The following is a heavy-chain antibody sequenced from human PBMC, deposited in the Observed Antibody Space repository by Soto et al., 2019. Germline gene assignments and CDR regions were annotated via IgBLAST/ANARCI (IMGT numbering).Heavy chain of an antibody. V-gene: IGHV3-30*18. CDR2: ISYDGSNK. D-gene: IGHD3-3*01. Sequence: LRLSCAASGFTFSSYGMHWVRQAPGKGLEWVAVISYDGSNKYYADSVKGRFTISRDNSKNTLYLQMNSLRAEDTAVYYCAKDRGEHDFWSGYSYYYGMDVWGQGTTVTVSS. CDR3: AKDRGEHDFWSGYSYYYGMDV. J-gene: IGHJ6*02. CDR1: GFTFSSYG.